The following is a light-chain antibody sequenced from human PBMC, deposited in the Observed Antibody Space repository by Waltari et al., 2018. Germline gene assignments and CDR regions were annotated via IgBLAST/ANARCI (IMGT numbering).Light chain of an antibody. Sequence: QSALPQPASVSGSPGPSITISCTGPSSHVPGYNYESWYKQHPGKAPKLMIYEVSNRPAGVSNRFSGSKSGNTASLTISGLQAEDEADYYCSSYTSSSTVVFGGGTKLTVL. CDR3: SSYTSSSTVV. V-gene: IGLV2-14*01. CDR2: EVS. J-gene: IGLJ2*01. CDR1: SSHVPGYNY.